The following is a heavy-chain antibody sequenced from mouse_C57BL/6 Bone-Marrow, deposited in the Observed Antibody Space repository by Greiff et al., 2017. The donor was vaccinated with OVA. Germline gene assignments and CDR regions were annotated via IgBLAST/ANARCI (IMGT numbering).Heavy chain of an antibody. D-gene: IGHD1-1*01. Sequence: QVQLQQSGAELARPGASVKLSCKASGYTFTSYGISWVKQRTGQGLEWIGEIYPRSGNTYYNEKFNGKATLTADKSSSTAYMELRSLTSEDSAVYFCARSHGSSGGFAYWGQGTLVTVSA. CDR2: IYPRSGNT. CDR3: ARSHGSSGGFAY. V-gene: IGHV1-81*01. CDR1: GYTFTSYG. J-gene: IGHJ3*01.